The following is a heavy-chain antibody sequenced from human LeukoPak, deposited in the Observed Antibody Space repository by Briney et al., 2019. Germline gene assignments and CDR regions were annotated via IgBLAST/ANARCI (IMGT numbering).Heavy chain of an antibody. CDR1: GYTFTSYG. V-gene: IGHV1-18*01. CDR3: ARAPSGFTYGPGDH. D-gene: IGHD5-18*01. J-gene: IGHJ4*02. CDR2: ISTYDGNA. Sequence: ASVKVSCKASGYTFTSYGITWVRQAPGQGLEWMGWISTYDGNANYAQKLQGRVTMTTDTSTITAYMELRSLRSDDTAVYYCARAPSGFTYGPGDHWGQGTLVTVSS.